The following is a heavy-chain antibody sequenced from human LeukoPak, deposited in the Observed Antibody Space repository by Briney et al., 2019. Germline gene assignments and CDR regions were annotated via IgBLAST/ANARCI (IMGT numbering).Heavy chain of an antibody. CDR3: ARGALLWFGESTNYFDY. V-gene: IGHV4-34*01. CDR2: INHSGST. D-gene: IGHD3-10*01. Sequence: SETLSLTCTVSGGSISSYYWSWIRQPPGKGLEWIGEINHSGSTNYNPSLKRRVTISVDTSKNQFSLKLSSVTAADTAVYYCARGALLWFGESTNYFDYWGQGTLVTVSS. J-gene: IGHJ4*02. CDR1: GGSISSYY.